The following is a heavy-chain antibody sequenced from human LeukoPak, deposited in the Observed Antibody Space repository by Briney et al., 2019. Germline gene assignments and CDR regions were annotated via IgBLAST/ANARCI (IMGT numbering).Heavy chain of an antibody. D-gene: IGHD4-17*01. V-gene: IGHV3-49*03. J-gene: IGHJ6*03. CDR3: TRCLGTTENYYYYYMDV. CDR2: IRSKAYGGTT. Sequence: GGSLRLSCTASGFTFGDYAMSWFRKAPGKGLEWVGFIRSKAYGGTTEYAASVKGRFTISRDDSKSIAYLQMNSLKTEDTALYYCTRCLGTTENYYYYYMDVWGKGTTVTVSS. CDR1: GFTFGDYA.